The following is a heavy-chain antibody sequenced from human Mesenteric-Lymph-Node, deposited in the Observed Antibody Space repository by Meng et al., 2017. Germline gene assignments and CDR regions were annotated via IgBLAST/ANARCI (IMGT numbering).Heavy chain of an antibody. Sequence: GESLKISCAASGFTFDDYGMSWVRQAPGKGLEWVSGINWNGGSTGYADSVKGRFTISRDNAKNSLYLQMNSLRAEDMALYYCAKGYDSSGWYYFDYWGQGTLVTVSS. V-gene: IGHV3-20*04. CDR3: AKGYDSSGWYYFDY. CDR1: GFTFDDYG. J-gene: IGHJ4*02. CDR2: INWNGGST. D-gene: IGHD6-19*01.